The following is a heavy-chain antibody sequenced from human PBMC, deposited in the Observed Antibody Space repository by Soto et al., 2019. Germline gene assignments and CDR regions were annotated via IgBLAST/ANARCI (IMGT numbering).Heavy chain of an antibody. D-gene: IGHD3-10*01. V-gene: IGHV4-39*07. CDR3: ASLDYGSGRNYKSDY. CDR2: INHSGST. J-gene: IGHJ4*02. Sequence: SGPTLVNPTQTLTLTCTFSGFSLSTRGMCVSWIRQPPGKGLEWIGEINHSGSTNYNPSLKSRVTISVDTSKNQFSLKLSSVTAADTAVYYCASLDYGSGRNYKSDYWGQGTLVTVSS. CDR1: GFSLSTRGM.